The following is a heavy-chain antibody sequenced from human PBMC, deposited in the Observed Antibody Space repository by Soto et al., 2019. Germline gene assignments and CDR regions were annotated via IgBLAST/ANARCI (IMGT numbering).Heavy chain of an antibody. CDR3: ARQIYDSDTGPNFQYYFDS. Sequence: ESLKISCKGSGDSFAGYWITWVRQKPGKGLEWMRRIDPSDSQTYYSPSFRGHVTISVTKSITTVFLQWSSLRASDTAMYYCARQIYDSDTGPNFQYYFDSWGQGTPVTVSS. CDR1: GDSFAGYW. V-gene: IGHV5-10-1*01. J-gene: IGHJ4*02. CDR2: IDPSDSQT. D-gene: IGHD3-22*01.